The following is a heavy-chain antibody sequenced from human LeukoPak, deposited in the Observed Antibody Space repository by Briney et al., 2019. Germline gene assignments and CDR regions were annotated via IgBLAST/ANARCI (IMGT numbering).Heavy chain of an antibody. V-gene: IGHV3-23*01. CDR1: GFTFSSYA. J-gene: IGHJ4*02. D-gene: IGHD1-1*01. CDR2: ISGSGGST. CDR3: ATPSNYYFDY. Sequence: GGSLRLSCAASGFTFSSYAMNWVRQAPGKGLEWVSGISGSGGSTDYADSVKGRFTISRDNSKNTLYLQMNSLRAEDTAVYYCATPSNYYFDYWGQGTLVTVSS.